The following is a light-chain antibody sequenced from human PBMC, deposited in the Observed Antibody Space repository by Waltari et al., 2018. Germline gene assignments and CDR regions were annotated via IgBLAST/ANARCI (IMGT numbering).Light chain of an antibody. Sequence: DIQMTQSPSSVSASVGDRVTITGRASQDISRWLAWYQQKAGKAPKFLIYDASTLQSGVPSRFSGRGSGTDFTLTISSLQPEDFATYYCQQGNDFPLTFGGGTKVEI. CDR1: QDISRW. J-gene: IGKJ4*01. V-gene: IGKV1-12*01. CDR3: QQGNDFPLT. CDR2: DAS.